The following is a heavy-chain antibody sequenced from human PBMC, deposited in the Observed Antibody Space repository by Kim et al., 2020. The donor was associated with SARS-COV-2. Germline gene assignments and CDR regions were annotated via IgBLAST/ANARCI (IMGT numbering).Heavy chain of an antibody. CDR1: GGSISSSSYY. V-gene: IGHV4-39*01. CDR3: ASGLYHCSGGSCRDYYGMDV. D-gene: IGHD2-15*01. J-gene: IGHJ6*02. CDR2: IYYSGRT. Sequence: SETLSLTCTVSGGSISSSSYYWGWIRQPPGKGLEWIGSIYYSGRTYYNPSLKSRVTISVDTSKNQFSLKLSSVTAADTAVYYCASGLYHCSGGSCRDYYGMDVWGQGTTVTVSS.